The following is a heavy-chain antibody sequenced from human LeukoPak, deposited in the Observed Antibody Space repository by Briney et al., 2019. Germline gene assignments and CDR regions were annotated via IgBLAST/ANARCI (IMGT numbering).Heavy chain of an antibody. CDR1: GDTVSRSTYY. J-gene: IGHJ3*01. V-gene: IGHV4-39*01. CDR2: ICYSVST. CDR3: ARHGRSGYGGYENAFDL. Sequence: SEPLSLPCTVSGDTVSRSTYYWDWSRQPPGKGRVRNGNICYSVSTYYNPSLRSRVTMSVDTSKNQFSLRLSSVTAADTAIYYCARHGRSGYGGYENAFDLWGQGTMVSVSS. D-gene: IGHD5-12*01.